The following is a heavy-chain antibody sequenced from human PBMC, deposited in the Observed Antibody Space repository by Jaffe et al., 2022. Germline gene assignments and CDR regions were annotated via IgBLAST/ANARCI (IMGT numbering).Heavy chain of an antibody. D-gene: IGHD1-1*01. CDR1: GFSFRTYW. V-gene: IGHV3-7*01. J-gene: IGHJ3*02. CDR2: IKEDGSEK. CDR3: AREPRATGTTGENAFDI. Sequence: EVQLVESGGGLVQPGGSLRLSCAVSGFSFRTYWMSWVRQAPGKGLEWVANIKEDGSEKYYVDSVKGRFTISRDNAENSLYLQMNSLRAEDTALFYCAREPRATGTTGENAFDIWGQGTMVTVSS.